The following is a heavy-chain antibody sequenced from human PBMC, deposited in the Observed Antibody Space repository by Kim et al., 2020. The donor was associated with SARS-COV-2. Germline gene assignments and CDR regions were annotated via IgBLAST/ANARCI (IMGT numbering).Heavy chain of an antibody. CDR2: GNPSGGSS. J-gene: IGHJ5*02. Sequence: ASVKVSCKASGYTFTSYYMHWVRQAPAEGRGVCGGGNPSGGSSSDAEKFQGRVTMTRDTSTSTVYMELSSLRSEDTAVYYCARGVQQLDWFDPWGQGTLVTVSS. V-gene: IGHV1-46*01. D-gene: IGHD6-6*01. CDR3: ARGVQQLDWFDP. CDR1: GYTFTSYY.